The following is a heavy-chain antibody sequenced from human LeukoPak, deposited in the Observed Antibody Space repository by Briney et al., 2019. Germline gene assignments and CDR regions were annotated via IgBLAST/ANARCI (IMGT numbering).Heavy chain of an antibody. V-gene: IGHV1-2*02. Sequence: ASVTVSCKASGYTFTGYYMHLVRQAPGQGLELMGWINPNSGGTNYAQKFQGRVTMTRDTSISTAYMELSRLRSDDTAVYYCARGQSAGVVIYYYYGMDVWGQGTTVTVSS. CDR1: GYTFTGYY. CDR3: ARGQSAGVVIYYYYGMDV. CDR2: INPNSGGT. D-gene: IGHD3-3*01. J-gene: IGHJ6*02.